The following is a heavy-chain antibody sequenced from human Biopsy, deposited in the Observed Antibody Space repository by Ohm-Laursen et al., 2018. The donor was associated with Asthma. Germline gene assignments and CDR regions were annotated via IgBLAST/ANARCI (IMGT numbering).Heavy chain of an antibody. CDR3: ARGQKSAGDRWFDP. J-gene: IGHJ5*02. V-gene: IGHV1-2*06. CDR2: INPNSGGT. D-gene: IGHD6-13*01. Sequence: ASVKVSCKSSGYTFIGCHIHWMRQAPGQGLEWMGRINPNSGGTNYAQKFQGRVTMTRDTSISTAYMEVSRLRSDDTAVYYCARGQKSAGDRWFDPWGQGTLVTVSS. CDR1: GYTFIGCH.